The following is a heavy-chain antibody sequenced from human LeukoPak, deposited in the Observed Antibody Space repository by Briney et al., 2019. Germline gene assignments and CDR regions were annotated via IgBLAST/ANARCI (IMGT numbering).Heavy chain of an antibody. Sequence: GGTLRLSCTASGFTFSNYGMNWVRQAPGKGLEWVSAISGSGASTYYADSVRGRFTISRDNSKNTLYLQMNSLRAEDTAVYYCAKDGAYYYDSSGYYNYWGQGTLVTVSS. J-gene: IGHJ4*02. CDR2: ISGSGAST. V-gene: IGHV3-23*01. CDR3: AKDGAYYYDSSGYYNY. CDR1: GFTFSNYG. D-gene: IGHD3-22*01.